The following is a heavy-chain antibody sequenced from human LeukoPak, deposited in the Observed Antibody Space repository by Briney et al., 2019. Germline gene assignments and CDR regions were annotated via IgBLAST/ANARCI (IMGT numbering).Heavy chain of an antibody. V-gene: IGHV3-30*03. D-gene: IGHD3-22*01. CDR3: ARDHYYDSSSYNWFDP. CDR1: GFTFSSYG. J-gene: IGHJ5*02. CDR2: ISYDGSNK. Sequence: PGGSLRLSCAASGFTFSSYGMHWVRQAPGKGLEWVAVISYDGSNKYYADSVKGRFTISRDNSKNTLYLQMNSLRAEDTAVYYCARDHYYDSSSYNWFDPWGQGTLVTVSS.